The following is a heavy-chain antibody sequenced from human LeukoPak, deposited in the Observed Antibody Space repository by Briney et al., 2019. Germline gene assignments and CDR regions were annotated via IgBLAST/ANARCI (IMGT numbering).Heavy chain of an antibody. J-gene: IGHJ5*02. CDR3: ARPMVRGYKVYWFEP. D-gene: IGHD3-10*01. V-gene: IGHV1-8*03. CDR2: MNPNSGNT. CDR1: GYTFTSYD. Sequence: ASVKVSCKASGYTFTSYDINWVRQATGQELQWMGWMNPNSGNTGYAQKFQARVTITRNTSLSTAYTELSILSSDDPAVFYFARPMVRGYKVYWFEPWGQGTLVTVSS.